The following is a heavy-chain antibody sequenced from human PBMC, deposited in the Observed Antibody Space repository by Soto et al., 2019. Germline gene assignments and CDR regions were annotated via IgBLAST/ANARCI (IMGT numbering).Heavy chain of an antibody. CDR2: IFSNDEK. V-gene: IGHV2-26*01. CDR3: ARIYELELPFDP. Sequence: QVTLKESGPVLVKPTEPLTLTCTVSGFSLSNARMGVSWIRQPPGKALEWLAHIFSNDEKSYSTSLKSRLTISKDTSKSQVVLTMTNMDPVDTATYYCARIYELELPFDPWGQGTLVTVSS. J-gene: IGHJ5*02. CDR1: GFSLSNARMG. D-gene: IGHD1-7*01.